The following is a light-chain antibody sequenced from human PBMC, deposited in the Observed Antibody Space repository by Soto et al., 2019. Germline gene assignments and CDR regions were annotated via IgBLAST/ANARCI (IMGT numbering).Light chain of an antibody. CDR1: HGISNS. CDR3: QKYHGAPA. Sequence: IHMTQSPSSLSASLGDIVTITFRASHGISNSLVWYQQKPGKVLKLRIYDASTLQSGVPSRFSGSGSGTDFTLTISSLQPEDVAPYYCQKYHGAPAFGQGTRMEIK. V-gene: IGKV1-27*01. CDR2: DAS. J-gene: IGKJ5*01.